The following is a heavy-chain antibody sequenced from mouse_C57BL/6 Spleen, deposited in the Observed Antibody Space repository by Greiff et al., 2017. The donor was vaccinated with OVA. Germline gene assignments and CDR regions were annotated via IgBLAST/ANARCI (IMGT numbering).Heavy chain of an antibody. Sequence: EVKLVESGEGLVKPGGSLKLSCAASGFTFSSYAMSWVRQTPEKRLEWVAYISSGGDYIYYADTVKGRFTISRDNARNTLYLQMSSLKSEDTAMYYCTRGYSNYYAMDYWGQGTSVTVSS. CDR1: GFTFSSYA. CDR2: ISSGGDYI. V-gene: IGHV5-9-1*02. D-gene: IGHD2-5*01. CDR3: TRGYSNYYAMDY. J-gene: IGHJ4*01.